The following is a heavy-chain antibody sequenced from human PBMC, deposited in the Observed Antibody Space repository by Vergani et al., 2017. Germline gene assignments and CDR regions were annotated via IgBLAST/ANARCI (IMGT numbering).Heavy chain of an antibody. CDR3: ARQGHHVFGYFDY. CDR1: GGSISSYY. J-gene: IGHJ4*02. CDR2: IYYSGST. V-gene: IGHV4-59*01. D-gene: IGHD3-10*02. Sequence: QVRLQESGPGLVKPSETLSLTCTVPGGSISSYYWSWIRQPPGKGLEWIGYIYYSGSTNYNPSLKSRVTISVDTSKNQFSLKLSSVTAADTAVYYCARQGHHVFGYFDYWGQGTLVTVSS.